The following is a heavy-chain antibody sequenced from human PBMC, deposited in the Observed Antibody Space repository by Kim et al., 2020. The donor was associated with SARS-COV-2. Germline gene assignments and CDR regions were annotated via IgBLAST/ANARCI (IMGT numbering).Heavy chain of an antibody. Sequence: RVTISVDTSKNQFSLKLSSVTAADTAVYYCARNMVSSWYGGGYYYGMDVWGQGTTVTVSS. J-gene: IGHJ6*02. CDR3: ARNMVSSWYGGGYYYGMDV. V-gene: IGHV4-39*01. D-gene: IGHD6-13*01.